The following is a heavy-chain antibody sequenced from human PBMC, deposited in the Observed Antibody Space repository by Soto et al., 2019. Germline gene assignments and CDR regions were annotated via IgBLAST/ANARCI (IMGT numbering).Heavy chain of an antibody. V-gene: IGHV3-30-3*01. CDR3: ARDGLIVVVVAATDANNWFDP. CDR1: GFTFSSYA. J-gene: IGHJ5*02. Sequence: QVQLVESGGGVVQPRRSLRLSCAASGFTFSSYAMHWVRQAPGKGLEWVAVISYDGSNKYYADSVKGRFTISRDNSKNTLYLQMNSLRAEDTAVYYCARDGLIVVVVAATDANNWFDPWGQGTLVTVSS. D-gene: IGHD2-15*01. CDR2: ISYDGSNK.